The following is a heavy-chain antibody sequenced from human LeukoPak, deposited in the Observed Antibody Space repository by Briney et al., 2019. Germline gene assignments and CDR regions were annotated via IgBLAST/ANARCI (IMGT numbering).Heavy chain of an antibody. D-gene: IGHD6-19*01. V-gene: IGHV3-23*01. CDR2: ISGSGGST. J-gene: IGHJ4*02. CDR1: GFTFSSYA. Sequence: PGGSLRLSCAASGFTFSSYAMSWVRQAPGKGLEWVSAISGSGGSTYYADSVKGRFTISRDNSKNTLYLQRNSLRAEDTAVYYCAKVPRGYSSAYYFDYWGQGTLVTVSS. CDR3: AKVPRGYSSAYYFDY.